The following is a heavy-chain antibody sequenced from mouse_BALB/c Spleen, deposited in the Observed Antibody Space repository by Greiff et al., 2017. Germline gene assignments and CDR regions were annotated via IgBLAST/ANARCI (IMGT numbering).Heavy chain of an antibody. Sequence: EVKVVESGGGLVQPGGSRKLSCAASGFTFSSFGMHWVRQAPEKGLEWVAYISSGSSTIYYADTVKGRFTISRDNPKNTLFLQMTSLRSEDTAMYYCARYPGTSWGQGTLVTVSA. CDR3: ARYPGTS. D-gene: IGHD4-1*01. CDR2: ISSGSSTI. CDR1: GFTFSSFG. V-gene: IGHV5-17*02. J-gene: IGHJ3*01.